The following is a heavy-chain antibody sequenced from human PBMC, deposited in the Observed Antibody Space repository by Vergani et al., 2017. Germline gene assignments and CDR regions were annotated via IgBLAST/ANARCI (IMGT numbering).Heavy chain of an antibody. Sequence: QVQLQESGPGLVKPSETLSLTCTVSGGSISSYYWSWIRQPPGKGLEWIGYIYYSGSTNYNPSLKSRVTISVDTSKNQFSLKLSSVTAADTAVYYCASSRYGGYAVHYWGQGTLVTVSS. J-gene: IGHJ4*02. CDR1: GGSISSYY. D-gene: IGHD5-12*01. CDR2: IYYSGST. V-gene: IGHV4-59*01. CDR3: ASSRYGGYAVHY.